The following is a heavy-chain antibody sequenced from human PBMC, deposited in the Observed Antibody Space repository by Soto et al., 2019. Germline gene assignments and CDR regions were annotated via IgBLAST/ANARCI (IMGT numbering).Heavy chain of an antibody. CDR3: ARDPRPFGSFGVSFDY. Sequence: QVQLVQSGAEVKKPGASVKVSCKASGYTFTSYAMHWVRQAPGQRLEWMGWINAGNGNTKYSQKFQGRVTITRDTSASTAYMELSSLRSEDTAVYYCARDPRPFGSFGVSFDYWGQGTLVTVSS. CDR1: GYTFTSYA. CDR2: INAGNGNT. D-gene: IGHD3-16*01. J-gene: IGHJ4*02. V-gene: IGHV1-3*01.